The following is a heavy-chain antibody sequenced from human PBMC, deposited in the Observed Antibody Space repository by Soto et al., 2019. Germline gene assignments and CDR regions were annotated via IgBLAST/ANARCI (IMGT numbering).Heavy chain of an antibody. Sequence: SETLSLTCAVYGGSFGGYYWTWIRQPPGTGLEWIGEINHSGSTNYNPSLKSRVTISVDTSKNTLSLQMSSLRAEDSAVYYCVKDQYYYGSGQDAFDIWGQGTMVTVS. CDR1: GGSFGGYY. J-gene: IGHJ3*02. CDR2: INHSGST. V-gene: IGHV4-34*01. CDR3: VKDQYYYGSGQDAFDI. D-gene: IGHD3-10*01.